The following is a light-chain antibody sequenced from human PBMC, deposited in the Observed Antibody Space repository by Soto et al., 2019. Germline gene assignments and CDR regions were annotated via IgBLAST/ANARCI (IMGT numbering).Light chain of an antibody. Sequence: QSALTQPASVSGSPGQSITISCTGSSSDVDNYKYVSWYQQHPGKAPKLIIYEVTNRPSGISNRFSGSKSGNTASLTISGLQAEDEADYYCSSYSDSSSPSVFGTGTKVTVL. CDR2: EVT. V-gene: IGLV2-14*01. J-gene: IGLJ1*01. CDR1: SSDVDNYKY. CDR3: SSYSDSSSPSV.